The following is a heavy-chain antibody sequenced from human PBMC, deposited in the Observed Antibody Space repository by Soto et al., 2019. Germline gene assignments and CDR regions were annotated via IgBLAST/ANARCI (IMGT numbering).Heavy chain of an antibody. J-gene: IGHJ4*02. D-gene: IGHD6-13*01. CDR3: ARFEAAAGIFGIDY. V-gene: IGHV4-39*01. CDR2: IYYSGST. CDR1: GGSISSSSYY. Sequence: QLQLQESGPGLVKPSETLSLTCTVSGGSISSSSYYWGWIRQPPGKGLEWIGSIYYSGSTYYNPSLKSRVTISVDTSKNQFSLKVSSVTAADTAVYYCARFEAAAGIFGIDYWGQGTLVTVSS.